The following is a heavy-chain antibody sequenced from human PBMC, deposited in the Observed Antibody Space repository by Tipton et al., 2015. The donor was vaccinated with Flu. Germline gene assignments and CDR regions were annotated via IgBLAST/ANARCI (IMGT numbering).Heavy chain of an antibody. Sequence: TLSLTCSVSGASISSSGYYWTWIRQQPGMGLEWMGYISDSGKTYYNPSLNSRVTISLDTSKNQFPLVMNSVTAADTAVYYCAREIGGYNYLDFWGQGTLVIVSS. J-gene: IGHJ4*02. V-gene: IGHV4-31*03. CDR2: ISDSGKT. CDR1: GASISSSGYY. CDR3: AREIGGYNYLDF. D-gene: IGHD3-10*01.